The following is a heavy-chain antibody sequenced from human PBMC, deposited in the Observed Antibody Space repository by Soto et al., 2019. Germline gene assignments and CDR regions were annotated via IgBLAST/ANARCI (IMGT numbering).Heavy chain of an antibody. CDR2: IYYSGST. CDR1: GGSISTYY. J-gene: IGHJ4*02. V-gene: IGHV4-59*01. CDR3: ARSTEEQLVDY. Sequence: SETLSLTCTVSGGSISTYYWSWIRQPPGKGLEWIGYIYYSGSTNYNPSLKSQVTISVDTSKNQFSLKLSSVTAADTAVYYCARSTEEQLVDYWGQGTLGTVSS. D-gene: IGHD6-13*01.